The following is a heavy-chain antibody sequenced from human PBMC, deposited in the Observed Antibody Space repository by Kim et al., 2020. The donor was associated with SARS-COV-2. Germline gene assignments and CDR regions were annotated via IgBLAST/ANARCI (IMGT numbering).Heavy chain of an antibody. Sequence: GESLKISCKGSGYSFTSYWIGWVRQMPGKGLEWMGIIYPGDSDTRYSPSFQGQVTISADKSISTAYLQWSSLKASDTAMYYCARTPISDYGDYAGAFDIWGQGTMVTVSS. D-gene: IGHD4-17*01. CDR1: GYSFTSYW. CDR2: IYPGDSDT. J-gene: IGHJ3*02. CDR3: ARTPISDYGDYAGAFDI. V-gene: IGHV5-51*01.